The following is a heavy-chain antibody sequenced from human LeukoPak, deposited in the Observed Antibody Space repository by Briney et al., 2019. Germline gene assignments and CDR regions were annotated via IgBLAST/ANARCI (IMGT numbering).Heavy chain of an antibody. Sequence: GGSLRLSCAASGFTFSSYWMHWVRQAPGKGQVWVSRINSDGSSTSYADSVKGRFTISRDNAKNTLYLQMNSLRAEDTAVYYCARARMETIDYWGQGTLVTVSS. J-gene: IGHJ4*02. CDR2: INSDGSST. D-gene: IGHD2-8*01. CDR3: ARARMETIDY. CDR1: GFTFSSYW. V-gene: IGHV3-74*01.